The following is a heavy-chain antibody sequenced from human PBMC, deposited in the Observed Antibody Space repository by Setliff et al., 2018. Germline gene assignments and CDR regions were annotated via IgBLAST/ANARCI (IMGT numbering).Heavy chain of an antibody. CDR2: ISGSGGVT. Sequence: GGSLRLSCAASGFTFSSYAMTWVRQAPGKGLEWVSGISGSGGVTYYAASVKGRFSISRDNSKNTLSLQMNSLRAEDTAIYYCAKYPSNSVYNYFDPWGQGTLVTVSS. J-gene: IGHJ5*02. CDR1: GFTFSSYA. CDR3: AKYPSNSVYNYFDP. D-gene: IGHD1-7*01. V-gene: IGHV3-23*01.